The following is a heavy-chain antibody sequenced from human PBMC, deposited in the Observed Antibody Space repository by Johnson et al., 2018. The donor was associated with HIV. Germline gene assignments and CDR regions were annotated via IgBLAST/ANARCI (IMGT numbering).Heavy chain of an antibody. CDR2: ISSSSSTI. CDR3: ARDESFRRYALTALDG. Sequence: VQLVESGGGLVQPGGSLRLSCAASGFTFSSYSMNWVRQAPGKGLEWVSYISSSSSTIYYADSVKGRFTISRDNAKNSLYLQMNSLRVDDPAVYYCARDESFRRYALTALDGWGQGTMVIVSS. V-gene: IGHV3-48*04. CDR1: GFTFSSYS. D-gene: IGHD1-14*01. J-gene: IGHJ3*01.